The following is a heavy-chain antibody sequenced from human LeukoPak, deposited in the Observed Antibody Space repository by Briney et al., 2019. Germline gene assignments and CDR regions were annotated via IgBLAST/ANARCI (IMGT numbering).Heavy chain of an antibody. CDR1: GFTFSTYA. CDR2: ISTSDGTT. V-gene: IGHV3-23*01. Sequence: GGSLRLSCAASGFTFSTYAMSWVRQAPGKGLEWVSSISTSDGTTYYADSVKGRFTISRDNSKNTLYLQMNSLRAEDAAIYYCAKGRTGFSYGYGIDYWGQGTLVAVSS. CDR3: AKGRTGFSYGYGIDY. D-gene: IGHD5-18*01. J-gene: IGHJ4*02.